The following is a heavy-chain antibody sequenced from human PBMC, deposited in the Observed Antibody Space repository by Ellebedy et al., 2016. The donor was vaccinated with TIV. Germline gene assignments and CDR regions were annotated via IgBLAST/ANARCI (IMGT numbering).Heavy chain of an antibody. CDR2: ISYDGSNK. V-gene: IGHV3-30-3*01. J-gene: IGHJ4*02. CDR1: GFTFSSYA. CDR3: ARDIRTTVVMGSKSY. Sequence: GESLKISCAASGFTFSSYAMHWVRQAPGKGLEWVAVISYDGSNKYYADSVKGRFTISRDNSKNTLYLQMNSLRAEDKAVYYCARDIRTTVVMGSKSYWGQGTLVTVSS. D-gene: IGHD4-23*01.